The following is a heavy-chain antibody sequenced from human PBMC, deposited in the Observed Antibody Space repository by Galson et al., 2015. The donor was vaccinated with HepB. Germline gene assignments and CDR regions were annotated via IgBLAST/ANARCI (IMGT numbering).Heavy chain of an antibody. CDR2: IVVGSGNT. V-gene: IGHV1-58*02. Sequence: SVKVSCKASGFNFTSSAMQWVRQARGQRLEWIGWIVVGSGNTKDAQKFQERVTITRDMSTRTAYMELSSLRSEDTAVYYCAAGIVGTTTPDFDSRGQGTLVTVSS. D-gene: IGHD1-26*01. CDR3: AAGIVGTTTPDFDS. J-gene: IGHJ4*02. CDR1: GFNFTSSA.